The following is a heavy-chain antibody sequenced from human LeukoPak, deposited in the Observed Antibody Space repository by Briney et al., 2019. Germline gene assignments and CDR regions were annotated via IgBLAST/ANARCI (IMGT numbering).Heavy chain of an antibody. CDR3: AREMVRGVINYYFDY. CDR1: GGSISSYY. J-gene: IGHJ4*02. V-gene: IGHV4-59*01. CDR2: IYYSGST. Sequence: SETLSLTCTVAGGSISSYYWSWIRQPPGKGLECIGYIYYSGSTNYNPSLKSRVTISVDTSKNQFSLKLSSVTAADTAVYYCAREMVRGVINYYFDYWGQGTLVTVSS. D-gene: IGHD3-10*01.